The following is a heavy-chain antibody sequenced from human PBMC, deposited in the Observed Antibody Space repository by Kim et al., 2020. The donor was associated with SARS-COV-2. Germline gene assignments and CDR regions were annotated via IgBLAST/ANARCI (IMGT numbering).Heavy chain of an antibody. D-gene: IGHD3-10*01. V-gene: IGHV3-7*01. CDR3: AALDSVQVPGGI. Sequence: HYVDSVKSRFTISRDNAKNTLYLQMNSLRTEDTAIYYCAALDSVQVPGGIWGQGTLVTVSS. J-gene: IGHJ4*02.